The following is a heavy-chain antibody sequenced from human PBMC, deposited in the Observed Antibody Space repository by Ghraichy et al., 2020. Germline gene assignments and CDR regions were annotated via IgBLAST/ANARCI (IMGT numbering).Heavy chain of an antibody. J-gene: IGHJ4*02. CDR1: GFTFSSYS. Sequence: GGSLRLSCAASGFTFSSYSMNWVRQAPGKGLEWVSSISSSSSYIYYADSVKGRFTISRDNAKNSLYLQMNSLRAEDTAVYYCASWVSDPEGPLRYFDWLSKAGDYWGQGTLVTVSS. CDR3: ASWVSDPEGPLRYFDWLSKAGDY. CDR2: ISSSSSYI. D-gene: IGHD3-9*01. V-gene: IGHV3-21*01.